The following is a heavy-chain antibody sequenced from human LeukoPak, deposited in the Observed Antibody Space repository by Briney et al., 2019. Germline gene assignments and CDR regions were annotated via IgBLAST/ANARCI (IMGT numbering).Heavy chain of an antibody. CDR2: ISWDGGST. J-gene: IGHJ4*02. D-gene: IGHD6-13*01. V-gene: IGHV3-43*01. CDR1: GFTFDDYT. CDR3: AKDDLGGSSWD. Sequence: GGSLRLSCAASGFTFDDYTMHWVRQAPGKGLEWVSLISWDGGSTYYADSVKGRFTISRDNSKNSLYLQMNSLRTGDTALYYCAKDDLGGSSWDWGQGTLVTVSS.